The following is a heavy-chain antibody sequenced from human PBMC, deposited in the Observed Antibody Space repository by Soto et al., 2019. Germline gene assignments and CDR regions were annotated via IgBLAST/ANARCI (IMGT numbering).Heavy chain of an antibody. V-gene: IGHV1-46*01. D-gene: IGHD4-17*01. CDR3: ARDGQDYGDRLDY. J-gene: IGHJ4*02. Sequence: QVQLVQSGAEVKKPGASVKVSCKASGYTFTSYYMHWVRQAPGQGLEWMGIINPSGGSTSYAQKSQGRFTRTRDTSTSTVYMELSSRRSEDTAVYYCARDGQDYGDRLDYWGQGTLVTVSS. CDR1: GYTFTSYY. CDR2: INPSGGST.